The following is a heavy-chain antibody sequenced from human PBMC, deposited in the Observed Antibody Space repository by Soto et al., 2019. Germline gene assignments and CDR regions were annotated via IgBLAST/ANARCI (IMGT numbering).Heavy chain of an antibody. CDR3: ARESVDIVATTRVSGGMDV. Sequence: QVQLVQSWAEVKKPGASVKVSCKASGYTFTTYYMHWVRQAPGQGLEWMGIINPSGGSTSYAQKFQGRVTMTRDTSTSTVYMELSSLRSEDTAVYYCARESVDIVATTRVSGGMDVWGQGTTVTVSS. V-gene: IGHV1-46*01. J-gene: IGHJ6*02. CDR2: INPSGGST. D-gene: IGHD5-12*01. CDR1: GYTFTTYY.